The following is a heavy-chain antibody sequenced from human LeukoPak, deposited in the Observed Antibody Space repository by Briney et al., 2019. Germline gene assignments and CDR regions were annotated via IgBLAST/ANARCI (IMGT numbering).Heavy chain of an antibody. J-gene: IGHJ4*02. CDR2: MSSNSGNS. CDR1: GYTFTSYD. V-gene: IGHV1-8*01. CDR3: AICCSSTTCYWPFDY. D-gene: IGHD2-2*01. Sequence: ASVKVSCKASGYTFTSYDIHWVRQAPGQGLEWMVWMSSNSGNSVYAQKFQGRVTMTRNTFISTAYMELSSLRSEDTAVYYCAICCSSTTCYWPFDYWGKGTLVTVSS.